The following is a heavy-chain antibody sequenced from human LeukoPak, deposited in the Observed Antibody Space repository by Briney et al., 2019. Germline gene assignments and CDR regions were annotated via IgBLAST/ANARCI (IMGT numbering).Heavy chain of an antibody. CDR1: GGSFSGYY. Sequence: TSETLSLTCAVYGGSFSGYYWSWIRQPPGKGLEWIGEINHSGSTNYNPSLKSRVTISVGTSKNQFSLKLSSVTAADTAVYYCARHKRNYYGSGSINWFDPWGQGTLVTVSS. CDR2: INHSGST. J-gene: IGHJ5*02. V-gene: IGHV4-34*01. CDR3: ARHKRNYYGSGSINWFDP. D-gene: IGHD3-10*01.